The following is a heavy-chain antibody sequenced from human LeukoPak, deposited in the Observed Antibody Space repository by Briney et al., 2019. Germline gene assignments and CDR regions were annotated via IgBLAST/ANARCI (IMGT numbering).Heavy chain of an antibody. V-gene: IGHV4-34*01. CDR2: INHSGST. D-gene: IGHD1-26*01. CDR3: ARDNIVGGHPAPFDY. Sequence: SETLSLTCTVSGGSISSYYWSWIRQPPGKGLEWIGEINHSGSTNYNPSLKSRVTISVDTSKNQFSLKLSSVTAADTAVYYCARDNIVGGHPAPFDYWGQGTLVTVSS. CDR1: GGSISSYY. J-gene: IGHJ4*02.